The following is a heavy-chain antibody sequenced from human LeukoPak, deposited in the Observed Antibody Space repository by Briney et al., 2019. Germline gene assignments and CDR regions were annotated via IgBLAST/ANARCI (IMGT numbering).Heavy chain of an antibody. CDR2: ISAYNGNT. D-gene: IGHD3-9*01. V-gene: IGHV1-18*01. Sequence: HVASVKVSCKASGYTFTSYGISWVRQAPGQGLEWMGWISAYNGNTNYAQKLQGRVTMTTDTSTSTAYMELGSLRSDDTAVYYCARVEISLRYFDWLPYRGDYYYYMDVWGKGTTVTISS. CDR1: GYTFTSYG. J-gene: IGHJ6*03. CDR3: ARVEISLRYFDWLPYRGDYYYYMDV.